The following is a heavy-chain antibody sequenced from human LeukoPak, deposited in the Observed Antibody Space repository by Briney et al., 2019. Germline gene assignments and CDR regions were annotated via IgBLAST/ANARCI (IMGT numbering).Heavy chain of an antibody. J-gene: IGHJ5*02. D-gene: IGHD6-19*01. Sequence: GGSLRLSCAASGFTFSSYSMNWVRQAPGKGLEWVSSISSSSSYIYYADSVKGRFTISRDNDKNSLYLQMNSLRAEDTAVYYCARGSSGQAYWFDPWGQGTLVTVSS. CDR1: GFTFSSYS. CDR3: ARGSSGQAYWFDP. V-gene: IGHV3-21*01. CDR2: ISSSSSYI.